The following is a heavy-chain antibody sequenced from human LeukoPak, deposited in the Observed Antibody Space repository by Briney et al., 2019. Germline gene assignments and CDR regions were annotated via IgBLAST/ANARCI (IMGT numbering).Heavy chain of an antibody. CDR1: GFTFSNYW. D-gene: IGHD6-13*01. CDR3: GSGQQLGY. Sequence: SGGSLRLSCAASGFTFSNYWMSWVRQAPGKGLEWVANIKQDGSEKNYVDSVKGRFTISRDNAKNSLYLEMNSLRPEDTAVYYCGSGQQLGYWGQGTLVTVSS. V-gene: IGHV3-7*02. J-gene: IGHJ4*02. CDR2: IKQDGSEK.